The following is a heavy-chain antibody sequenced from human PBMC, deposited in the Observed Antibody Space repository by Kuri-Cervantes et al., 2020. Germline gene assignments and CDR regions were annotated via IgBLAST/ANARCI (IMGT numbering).Heavy chain of an antibody. CDR1: GLTFSSYG. CDR2: IWYDGSNK. CDR3: VKDGEYHDSSLHY. D-gene: IGHD3-22*01. J-gene: IGHJ4*02. V-gene: IGHV3-30*02. Sequence: GESLKISCAASGLTFSSYGMHWVRQAPGKGLEWVAVIWYDGSNKYYADSVKGRFTISRDNSKNTLYLQMNSLRPEDTAVYYCVKDGEYHDSSLHYWGQGTLVTVSS.